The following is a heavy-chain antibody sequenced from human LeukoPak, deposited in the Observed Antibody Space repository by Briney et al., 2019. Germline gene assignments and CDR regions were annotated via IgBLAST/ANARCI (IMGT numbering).Heavy chain of an antibody. Sequence: PGGSLRLSCAASGFTFSSYAMHWVRQAPGKGLEYVSAISSNGGSTYYANSVKGRFTISRDNAKNSLYLQMNSLRAEDTAVYYCARRGDCWGQGTLVTVSS. J-gene: IGHJ4*02. V-gene: IGHV3-64*01. CDR1: GFTFSSYA. CDR3: ARRGDC. CDR2: ISSNGGST.